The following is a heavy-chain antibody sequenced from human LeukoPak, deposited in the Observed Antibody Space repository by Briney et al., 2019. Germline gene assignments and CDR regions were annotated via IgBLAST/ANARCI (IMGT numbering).Heavy chain of an antibody. CDR2: IYYSGST. J-gene: IGHJ5*01. D-gene: IGHD2-8*01. Sequence: SQTLSLTCTVSGGSISSGDYYWSWIRQPPGKGLEWIGYIYYSGSTYYNPSLKSRVTISVDTSKNQFSLKLNSVTAADTAVYYCARGGGHCTNGVCPPWFESWGQGMLVTVSS. CDR1: GGSISSGDYY. CDR3: ARGGGHCTNGVCPPWFES. V-gene: IGHV4-30-4*01.